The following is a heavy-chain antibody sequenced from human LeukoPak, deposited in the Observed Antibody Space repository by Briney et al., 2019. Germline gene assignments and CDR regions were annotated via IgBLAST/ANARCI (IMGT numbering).Heavy chain of an antibody. Sequence: SETLSLTCTVSGGSITSYYWSWIRQPPGKGLEWIGYLYYSGSTNYNPSLKSRVTIPVDTSKNQFSLKLSSVTAADTAVYYCARRAGTGGRDYFDYWGQGTLVTVSS. V-gene: IGHV4-59*08. D-gene: IGHD3/OR15-3a*01. CDR3: ARRAGTGGRDYFDY. J-gene: IGHJ4*02. CDR2: LYYSGST. CDR1: GGSITSYY.